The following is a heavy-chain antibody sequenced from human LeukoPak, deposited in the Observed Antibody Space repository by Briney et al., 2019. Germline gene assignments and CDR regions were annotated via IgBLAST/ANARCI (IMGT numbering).Heavy chain of an antibody. J-gene: IGHJ4*02. D-gene: IGHD6-13*01. Sequence: GESLKISCKGSGYSFTNYWVGWVRQMPGKGLEWMGIIHPGDSDIRYSPSFQGQVTISVDKSISTAFLQWSSLKASDTAMYYCATRGSSWGYWGQGTLVTVSS. CDR2: IHPGDSDI. V-gene: IGHV5-51*01. CDR3: ATRGSSWGY. CDR1: GYSFTNYW.